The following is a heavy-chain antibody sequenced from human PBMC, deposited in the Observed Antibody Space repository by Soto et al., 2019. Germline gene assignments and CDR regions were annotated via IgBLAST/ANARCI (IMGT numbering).Heavy chain of an antibody. D-gene: IGHD6-19*01. CDR3: AREPSGWYYFDY. CDR1: GFSFSSSG. CDR2: IWYDGSEK. V-gene: IGHV3-33*01. J-gene: IGHJ4*02. Sequence: GGSLRLSCEASGFSFSSSGMHWVRQAPGKGLEWVAVIWYDGSEKYYADSVKGRFTISRDNSKNTLSLQMNSLRAEDTAVYYCAREPSGWYYFDYWGQGTLVTVSS.